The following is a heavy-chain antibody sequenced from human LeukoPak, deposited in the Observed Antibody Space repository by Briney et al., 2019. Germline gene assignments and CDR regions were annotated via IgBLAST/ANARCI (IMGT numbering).Heavy chain of an antibody. Sequence: GGSLRLSCAASGFTFSTYSMNWVRQAPGKGLEWVSSISSGSSYIYYADSVKGRFTISRDNAKNSLYLQMNSLRAEDTAVYYCATTSYGDYSNDYWGQGTLVTASS. CDR2: ISSGSSYI. CDR3: ATTSYGDYSNDY. D-gene: IGHD4-17*01. J-gene: IGHJ4*02. V-gene: IGHV3-21*01. CDR1: GFTFSTYS.